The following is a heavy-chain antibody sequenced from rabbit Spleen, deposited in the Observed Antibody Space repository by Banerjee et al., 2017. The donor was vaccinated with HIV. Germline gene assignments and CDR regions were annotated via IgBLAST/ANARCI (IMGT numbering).Heavy chain of an antibody. V-gene: IGHV1S45*01. D-gene: IGHD1-1*01. J-gene: IGHJ4*01. CDR2: IYSTIDYT. CDR1: GFSFNSVYD. Sequence: QEQLVESGGGLVKPGASLTLICTASGFSFNSVYDMCWVRQAPGKGLEWIGYIYSTIDYTYYATWAKGRFTISKTSSTTVTLQMTSLTVADTATYFCARDLTGVIGWNFGWWGPGTLVTVS. CDR3: ARDLTGVIGWNFGW.